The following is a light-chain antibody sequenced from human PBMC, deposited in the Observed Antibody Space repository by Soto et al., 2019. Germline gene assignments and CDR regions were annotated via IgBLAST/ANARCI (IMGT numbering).Light chain of an antibody. V-gene: IGLV2-14*01. CDR1: SSDIGGYNS. CDR2: EVS. Sequence: QSVLTQPASVSGSPRQSITISCTGASSDIGGYNSVSWYQQHPGKAPKLMIYEVSNRPSGVSNRFSGSKSGNTASLTISGLQAEDEADYYCSSYTSSSPYVFGTGTKVTVL. CDR3: SSYTSSSPYV. J-gene: IGLJ1*01.